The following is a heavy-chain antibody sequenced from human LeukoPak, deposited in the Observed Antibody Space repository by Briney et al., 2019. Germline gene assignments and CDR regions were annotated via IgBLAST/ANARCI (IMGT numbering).Heavy chain of an antibody. V-gene: IGHV4-4*07. CDR2: IYTSGNT. J-gene: IGHJ4*02. CDR1: VASISHYY. Sequence: PSETLSLTCTVSVASISHYYWIWIRQPAGKGLEWIGLIYTSGNTNYNPSLKSRVTMSVDTSKNQFYLKLSSVTAADTAVYYCARVRGITSMAYFDYWGQGTLVTVSS. D-gene: IGHD5-18*01. CDR3: ARVRGITSMAYFDY.